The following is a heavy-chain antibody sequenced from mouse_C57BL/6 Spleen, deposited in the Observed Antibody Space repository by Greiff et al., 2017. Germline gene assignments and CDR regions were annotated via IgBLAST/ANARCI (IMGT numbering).Heavy chain of an antibody. V-gene: IGHV1-82*01. CDR1: GYAFSSSW. D-gene: IGHD1-1*01. Sequence: VQLQQSGPELVKPGASVKISCKASGYAFSSSWMNWVKPRPGKGLEWIGRIYPGDGDTHYNGKFKGKATLTADKSSSTAYMQLSSLTSEDSAVYFCARRDGSSYEVDYWGQGTSVTVSS. CDR2: IYPGDGDT. CDR3: ARRDGSSYEVDY. J-gene: IGHJ4*01.